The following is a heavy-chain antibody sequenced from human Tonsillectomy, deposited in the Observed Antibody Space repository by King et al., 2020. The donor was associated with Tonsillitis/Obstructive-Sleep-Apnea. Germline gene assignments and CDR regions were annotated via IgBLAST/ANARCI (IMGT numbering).Heavy chain of an antibody. CDR3: AREGGYGSSTSCVGAFDI. Sequence: VQLVESGGGLVKPGGSLRLSCAASGFTFSSYSMNWVRQAPGKGLEWVSSISSSSSYIYYADSVKGRFTISRDNAKNSLYLQMNSLRAEDTAVYYCAREGGYGSSTSCVGAFDIWGQGTMVTVSS. J-gene: IGHJ3*02. D-gene: IGHD2-2*03. CDR1: GFTFSSYS. V-gene: IGHV3-21*01. CDR2: ISSSSSYI.